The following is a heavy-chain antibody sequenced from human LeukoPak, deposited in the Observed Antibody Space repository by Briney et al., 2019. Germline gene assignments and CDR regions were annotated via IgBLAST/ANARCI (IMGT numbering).Heavy chain of an antibody. J-gene: IGHJ4*02. CDR1: GFTFSSYE. Sequence: GGSLRLSCAASGFTFSSYEMNWVRQAPGEGLEWVSSISRGGSPIFYADSVRGRFTASRDNAKKSLFLQMTSLRAEDTAVYYCTRVSWRGEIFWGQGTLVSVSS. CDR3: TRVSWRGEIF. CDR2: ISRGGSPI. V-gene: IGHV3-48*03. D-gene: IGHD3-3*01.